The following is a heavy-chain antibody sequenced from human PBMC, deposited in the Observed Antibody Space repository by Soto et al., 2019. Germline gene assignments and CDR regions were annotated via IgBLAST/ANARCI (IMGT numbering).Heavy chain of an antibody. V-gene: IGHV1-18*01. CDR3: ARDWAKPYHFALVFDY. Sequence: QVQLVQSGAEVKKPGASVKVSCKASGYTFTSYGISWVRQAPGQGIERMGWIRAYTGNKNYAQKLQGIVTMTTDTSTSKAYMELRSLRSDDTAVYYGARDWAKPYHFALVFDYWCQRTLVTVSS. D-gene: IGHD3-3*01. J-gene: IGHJ4*02. CDR1: GYTFTSYG. CDR2: IRAYTGNK.